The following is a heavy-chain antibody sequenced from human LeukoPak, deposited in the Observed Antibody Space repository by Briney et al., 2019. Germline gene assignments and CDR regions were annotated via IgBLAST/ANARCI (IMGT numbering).Heavy chain of an antibody. CDR2: INHRRST. V-gene: IGHV4-34*01. J-gene: IGHJ6*03. CDR1: GGSFSGYY. CDR3: ARVPRSYYYYYYMDV. Sequence: SETLSLTCAVYGGSFSGYYWSWIRQPPGKGLEWIGEINHRRSTNYNPSLKSRVTMSADTSKNQFSLKLSSVTAADTAVYYCARVPRSYYYYYYMDVWGKGTTVTVSS.